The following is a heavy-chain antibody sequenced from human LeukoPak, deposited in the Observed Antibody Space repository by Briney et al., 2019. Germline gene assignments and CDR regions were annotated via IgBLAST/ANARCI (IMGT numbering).Heavy chain of an antibody. Sequence: PSETLSLTCTVSGGSISSYHWSWIRQPPGKGLEWIGYIYYSGSTNYNPSLKSRVTISVDTSKNQFSLKLSSVTAADTAVYYCAARRYCSSTSCYLGHYGMDVWGQGTTVTVSS. V-gene: IGHV4-59*01. CDR2: IYYSGST. D-gene: IGHD2-2*01. CDR1: GGSISSYH. J-gene: IGHJ6*02. CDR3: AARRYCSSTSCYLGHYGMDV.